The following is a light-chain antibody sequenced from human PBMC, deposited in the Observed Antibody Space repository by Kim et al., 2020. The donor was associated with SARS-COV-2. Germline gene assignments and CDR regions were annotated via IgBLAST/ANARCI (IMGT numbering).Light chain of an antibody. J-gene: IGKJ1*01. Sequence: ASVGDRVTITCRASQSISNSLAWYRQKPGKVPMLLIYGASTLRSGVPSRFRGSGSGTDFTLTISSLQPEDAATYYCQKYNSAPWTFGQGTKVEIK. CDR3: QKYNSAPWT. CDR1: QSISNS. CDR2: GAS. V-gene: IGKV1-27*01.